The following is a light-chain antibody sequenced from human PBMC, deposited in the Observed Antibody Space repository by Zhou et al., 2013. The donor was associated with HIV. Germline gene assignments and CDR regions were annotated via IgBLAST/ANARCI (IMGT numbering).Light chain of an antibody. Sequence: ETLLTQSPGTLSLSPGEGATLSCRASQSVSSSYLAWYQQKPGQAPRLLIYDASIRPTGIPDRFSGSGSGTDFTLTIARLEPEDFAVYYCQQYWYSPWTFGQGTKVEIK. CDR1: QSVSSSY. CDR3: QQYWYSPWT. J-gene: IGKJ1*01. CDR2: DAS. V-gene: IGKV3-20*01.